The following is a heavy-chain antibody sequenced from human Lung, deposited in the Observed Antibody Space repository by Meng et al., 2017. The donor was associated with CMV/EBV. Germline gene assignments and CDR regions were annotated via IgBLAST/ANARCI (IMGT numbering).Heavy chain of an antibody. CDR1: GGSFSGYY. D-gene: IGHD2/OR15-2a*01. J-gene: IGHJ4*02. CDR3: ARGFLSFVRVFDY. V-gene: IGHV4-34*01. CDR2: INHSGST. Sequence: QGQLQQWGAGLLNPSETLSLTCAVYGGSFSGYYWSWIRHPPGKGLEWIGEINHSGSTNYNPSLKSRVTISVDTSKNQFSLKLSSVTAADTAVYYCARGFLSFVRVFDYWGQGTLVTVSS.